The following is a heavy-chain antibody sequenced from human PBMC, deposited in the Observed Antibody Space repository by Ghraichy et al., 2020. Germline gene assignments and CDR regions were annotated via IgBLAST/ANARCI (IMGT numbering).Heavy chain of an antibody. D-gene: IGHD3-16*01. CDR2: ISAYNGNT. J-gene: IGHJ4*02. Sequence: ASVKVSCKASGYTFTSYGINWVRQAPGQGLEWMGWISAYNGNTNYALKLQGRVTMSTDTSTSTAYMDLRSLRSDDTAVYYCARGGMLYGLTLPDYWGQGTLVTVSS. CDR3: ARGGMLYGLTLPDY. CDR1: GYTFTSYG. V-gene: IGHV1-18*01.